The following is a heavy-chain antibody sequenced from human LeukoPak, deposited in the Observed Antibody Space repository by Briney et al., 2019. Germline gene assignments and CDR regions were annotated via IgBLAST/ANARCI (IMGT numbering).Heavy chain of an antibody. CDR2: IWYDGSYK. D-gene: IGHD6-6*01. CDR3: ARTNSRSSNYYDGMDV. V-gene: IGHV3-33*01. Sequence: GRSLRLSCAASGFTFRSYGMHWVRQAPGKGLEWVAVIWYDGSYKYYTDSVKGRFTISRDNSKNSLYLQMNSLRAEDTAVYYCARTNSRSSNYYDGMDVWGQGTTVTVSS. J-gene: IGHJ6*02. CDR1: GFTFRSYG.